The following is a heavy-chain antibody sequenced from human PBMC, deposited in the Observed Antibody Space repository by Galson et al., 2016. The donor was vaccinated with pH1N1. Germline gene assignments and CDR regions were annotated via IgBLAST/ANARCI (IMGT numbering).Heavy chain of an antibody. CDR2: IHPDGSVI. CDR3: ARDGLGPFDM. V-gene: IGHV3-74*03. D-gene: IGHD7-27*01. Sequence: SLRLACAASGFDFPNKWMHWVRQVPGKGLVWVSLIHPDGSVIVDADPVKGRLTISRDIAKNTMYLQMNSLSIEDTAVYYCARDGLGPFDMWGQGTMVIVSS. CDR1: GFDFPNKW. J-gene: IGHJ3*02.